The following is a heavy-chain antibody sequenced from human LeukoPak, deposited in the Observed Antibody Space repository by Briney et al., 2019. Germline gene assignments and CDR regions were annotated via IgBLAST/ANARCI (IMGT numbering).Heavy chain of an antibody. V-gene: IGHV3-21*01. J-gene: IGHJ4*01. CDR2: IYSSSSYI. Sequence: GGSLRLSCAVSGFTFSYHTFNWLRQAPGKGLEWLYSIYSSSSYIYYSDSVKGRFIISRDDAQDSVYLEMSSLRVEDTAIYYCARVPQSTWTSLDYFDYWGQGTLVAVSS. CDR1: GFTFSYHT. D-gene: IGHD2-2*01. CDR3: ARVPQSTWTSLDYFDY.